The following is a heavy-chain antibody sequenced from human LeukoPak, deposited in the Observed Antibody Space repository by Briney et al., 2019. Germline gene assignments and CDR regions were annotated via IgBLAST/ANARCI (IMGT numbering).Heavy chain of an antibody. J-gene: IGHJ4*02. CDR3: AREAVAGIRY. V-gene: IGHV3-21*01. CDR2: ISSSSSYI. Sequence: PGGSLRLSCAASGFTFSSYSMNWVRQAPGKGLEWVSSISSSSSYIYYADSVRGRFTISRDNAKNSLYLQMNSLRAEDTAVYYCAREAVAGIRYRGQGTLVTVSS. D-gene: IGHD6-19*01. CDR1: GFTFSSYS.